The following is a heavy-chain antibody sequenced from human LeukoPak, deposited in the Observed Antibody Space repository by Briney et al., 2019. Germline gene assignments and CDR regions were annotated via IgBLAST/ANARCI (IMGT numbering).Heavy chain of an antibody. J-gene: IGHJ4*02. CDR2: INSDGSST. Sequence: GGSLRLSCAASGFTFSSYWMHWVRPAPGKGLVWVSRINSDGSSTSYADSVKGRFTISTDNAKNTLYLQMNSLRAEDTAVYYCARGEGGYLFDYWGQGTLVTVSS. D-gene: IGHD3-22*01. V-gene: IGHV3-74*01. CDR3: ARGEGGYLFDY. CDR1: GFTFSSYW.